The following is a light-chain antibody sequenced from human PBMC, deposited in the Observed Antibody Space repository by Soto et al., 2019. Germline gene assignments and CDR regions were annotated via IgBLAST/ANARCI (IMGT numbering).Light chain of an antibody. J-gene: IGKJ4*01. CDR3: QQYASSPLT. Sequence: EIVLTQSPCTLSLSPGERASLSCRSSQSVGIDYLAWYQQKPGQAPRLLIYHASSRATGIPARFSGSGSGTDFTLTISRLEPEDFAEFYCQQYASSPLTFGGGTKVEIK. CDR1: QSVGIDY. CDR2: HAS. V-gene: IGKV3-20*01.